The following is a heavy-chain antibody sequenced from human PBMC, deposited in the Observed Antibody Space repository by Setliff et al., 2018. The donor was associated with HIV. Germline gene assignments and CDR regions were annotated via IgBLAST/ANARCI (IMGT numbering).Heavy chain of an antibody. CDR2: ISAYNGNT. Sequence: ASVKVSCKASGYTFTSYGISWVRQAPGQGLEWMGWISAYNGNTNYAQKFQGRVTMTRDTSASTVYLELRSLRSEDTAVYFCASKGGSENYPDSDAFDIWGQGTLVTVSS. CDR3: ASKGGSENYPDSDAFDI. V-gene: IGHV1-18*01. J-gene: IGHJ3*02. D-gene: IGHD3-10*01. CDR1: GYTFTSYG.